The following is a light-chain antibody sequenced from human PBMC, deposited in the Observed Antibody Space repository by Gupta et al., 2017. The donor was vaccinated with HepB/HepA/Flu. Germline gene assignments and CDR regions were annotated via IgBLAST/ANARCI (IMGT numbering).Light chain of an antibody. CDR2: GAS. V-gene: IGKV1-39*01. J-gene: IGKJ4*02. CDR1: QGISRY. CDR3: QQASSSPLT. Sequence: IQITESAWSLCAPVGDRVTITWRASQGISRYINWYQQKPGKAPKPLIYGASSLQSGVPPRFGGSGSGTDFSLTISNLQPEDSATYYCQQASSSPLTFGGGTKVEIK.